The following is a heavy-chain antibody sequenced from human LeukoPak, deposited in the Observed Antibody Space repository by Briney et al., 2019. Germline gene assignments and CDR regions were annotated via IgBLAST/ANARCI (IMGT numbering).Heavy chain of an antibody. V-gene: IGHV3-48*03. CDR2: ISSSGSTI. CDR1: GFTFSSYE. CDR3: ARDRSMATRLWTPTDY. J-gene: IGHJ4*02. Sequence: HPGGSLRLSCAASGFTFSSYEMNWVRQAPGKGLEWVSYISSSGSTIYYADSVKGRSTISRDNAKNSLYLQMNSLRAEDTAVYYCARDRSMATRLWTPTDYWGQGTLVTVSS. D-gene: IGHD6-6*01.